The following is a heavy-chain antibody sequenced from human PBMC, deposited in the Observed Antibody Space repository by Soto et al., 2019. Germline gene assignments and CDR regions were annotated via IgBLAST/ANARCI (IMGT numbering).Heavy chain of an antibody. CDR3: ASDYYYDSSGYHPFDY. V-gene: IGHV4-30-2*01. CDR2: IYHSGST. CDR1: GGSISSGGYS. J-gene: IGHJ4*02. Sequence: QLQLQESGSGLVKPSQTLSLTCAVSGGSISSGGYSWSWIRQPPGKGPEWIGYIYHSGSTYYNPSLKSRVTISVDRSKNQFSLKLSSVTAADTAVYYCASDYYYDSSGYHPFDYWGQGTLVTVSS. D-gene: IGHD3-22*01.